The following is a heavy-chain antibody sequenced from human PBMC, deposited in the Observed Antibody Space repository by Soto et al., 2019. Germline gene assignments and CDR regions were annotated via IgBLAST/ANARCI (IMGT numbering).Heavy chain of an antibody. V-gene: IGHV3-30-3*01. CDR2: ISYDGSNK. D-gene: IGHD4-17*01. CDR3: ARAGIQSYGDYANWFDP. CDR1: GFTFSSYA. Sequence: GGSLRLSCAASGFTFSSYAMHWVRQAPGKGLEWVAVISYDGSNKYYADSVKGRFTISRDNSKNTLYLQMNSLRAEDTAVYYCARAGIQSYGDYANWFDPWGQGTLVTVSS. J-gene: IGHJ5*02.